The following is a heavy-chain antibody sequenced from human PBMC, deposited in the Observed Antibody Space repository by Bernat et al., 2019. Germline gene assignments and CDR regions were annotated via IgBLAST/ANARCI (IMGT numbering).Heavy chain of an antibody. D-gene: IGHD3-3*01. CDR3: ARLSDDFWSGYYHFDP. CDR1: GYSFTSYW. V-gene: IGHV5-10-1*03. J-gene: IGHJ5*02. Sequence: EVQLVQSGAEVKKPGESLRISCKGSGYSFTSYWISWVRQMPGKGLEWMGRIDPSDSYTNYSPSFQGHVTVSADKSISTAYLQWSSLKASDTAMYYCARLSDDFWSGYYHFDPWGQGTLVTVSS. CDR2: IDPSDSYT.